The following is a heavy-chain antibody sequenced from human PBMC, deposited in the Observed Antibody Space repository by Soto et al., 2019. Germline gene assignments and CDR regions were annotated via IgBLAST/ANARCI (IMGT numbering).Heavy chain of an antibody. D-gene: IGHD6-6*01. CDR1: GDSISISSYY. CDR2: IYYNGST. Sequence: PSETLSLTCAVSGDSISISSYYWGWIRQPPGKGLECIGNIYYNGSTYYNPSLKSRVTFSVDTSKKQLSLELNSVTAADTAVYYCARSTIAPHLFMYPFDYWGQGTLVTV. J-gene: IGHJ4*01. V-gene: IGHV4-39*01. CDR3: ARSTIAPHLFMYPFDY.